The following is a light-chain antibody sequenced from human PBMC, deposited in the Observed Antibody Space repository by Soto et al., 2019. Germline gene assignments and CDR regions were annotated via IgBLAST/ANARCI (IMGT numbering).Light chain of an antibody. CDR2: EDN. V-gene: IGLV6-57*01. J-gene: IGLJ3*02. CDR1: SGSIASNY. Sequence: NFMLTQPHSVSESPGKTVIISCTRSSGSIASNYVQWYQQRPGSSPTTVIYEDNQRPSGVPARFSGSIASSSNSASLTISGLETEDEAEYYCQSYDAATQVFGGGTKLTVL. CDR3: QSYDAATQV.